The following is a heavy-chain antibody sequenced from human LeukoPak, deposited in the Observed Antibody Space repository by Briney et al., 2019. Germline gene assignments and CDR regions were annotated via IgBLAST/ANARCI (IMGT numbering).Heavy chain of an antibody. CDR1: SGSISTSNYY. D-gene: IGHD3-22*01. Sequence: SETLSLTCTVSSGSISTSNYYWGWVRQPPGKALEWIGNIFYSGSTYYSPSLKSRVTISLDTSRNQFSLKLSSVTAADTAVYYCARLRVTYYYDRSAYDAFDFWGQGTMVTVSS. CDR2: IFYSGST. CDR3: ARLRVTYYYDRSAYDAFDF. J-gene: IGHJ3*01. V-gene: IGHV4-39*07.